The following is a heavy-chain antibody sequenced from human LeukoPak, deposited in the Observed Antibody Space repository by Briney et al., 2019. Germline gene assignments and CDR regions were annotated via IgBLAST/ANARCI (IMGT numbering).Heavy chain of an antibody. CDR3: ATLNSVYDAFDI. CDR2: VSGSGGST. CDR1: GFTFSSYA. V-gene: IGHV3-23*01. Sequence: PGGSLRLSCAASGFTFSSYAMSWARQAPGKGLEWVSGVSGSGGSTYYADSVKGRFTISRDNSNDTLYLQVSSLRAEDTAVYYCATLNSVYDAFDIWGQGTVVTVSS. J-gene: IGHJ3*02. D-gene: IGHD1/OR15-1a*01.